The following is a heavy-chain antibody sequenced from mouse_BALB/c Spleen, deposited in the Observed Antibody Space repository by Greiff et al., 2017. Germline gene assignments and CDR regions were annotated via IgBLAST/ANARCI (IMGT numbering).Heavy chain of an antibody. CDR3: ARLGWLRAMDY. CDR2: INPYNDGT. V-gene: IGHV1-14*01. Sequence: EVQLQESGPELVKPGASVKMSCKASGYTFTSYVMHWVKQKPGQGLEWIGYINPYNDGTKYNEKFKGKATLTSDKSSSTAYMELSSLTSEDSAVYYCARLGWLRAMDYWGQGTSVTVSS. D-gene: IGHD2-3*01. J-gene: IGHJ4*01. CDR1: GYTFTSYV.